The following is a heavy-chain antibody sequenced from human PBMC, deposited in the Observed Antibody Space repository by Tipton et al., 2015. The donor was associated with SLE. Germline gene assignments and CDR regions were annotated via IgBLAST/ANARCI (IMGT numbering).Heavy chain of an antibody. CDR2: IFHSGSA. D-gene: IGHD7-27*01. CDR3: ATILGSGDFGIDP. Sequence: LRLSCAVSDYSISSGNYWAWIRQSPGKGLEWIGTIFHSGSAYYNPSLKSRAAISADTSKNQFSLRLSSVTATDTAVYYCATILGSGDFGIDPWGQGTLVTVSS. CDR1: DYSISSGNY. J-gene: IGHJ5*02. V-gene: IGHV4-38-2*01.